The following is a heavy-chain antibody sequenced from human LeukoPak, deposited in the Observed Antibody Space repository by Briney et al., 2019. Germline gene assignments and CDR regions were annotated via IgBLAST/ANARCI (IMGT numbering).Heavy chain of an antibody. Sequence: SVKVSCKASGGTFSSYAISWVRQAPGQGLEWMGGIIPIFGTANYAQKFQGRVTITADESTSTAYMELSSLRSEDTAVYYCARVEYSSSPGAFDIWGQGTMVTVSS. CDR1: GGTFSSYA. V-gene: IGHV1-69*13. CDR3: ARVEYSSSPGAFDI. D-gene: IGHD6-6*01. J-gene: IGHJ3*02. CDR2: IIPIFGTA.